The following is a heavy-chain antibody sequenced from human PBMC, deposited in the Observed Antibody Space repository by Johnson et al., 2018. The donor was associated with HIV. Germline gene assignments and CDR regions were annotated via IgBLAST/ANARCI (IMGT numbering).Heavy chain of an antibody. CDR3: AREADPTNAFDI. Sequence: EVQLVESGGGLIQPGGSLRLSCSASGFTVSSTYLSWVRQAPRKGLACVAVIYRGGSTYYAYSGTGRFTISRDNSKNTLYLQMNSLRAEDTAVYYCAREADPTNAFDIWGQGTMVTVSS. CDR1: GFTVSSTY. J-gene: IGHJ3*02. CDR2: IYRGGST. D-gene: IGHD5-24*01. V-gene: IGHV3-53*01.